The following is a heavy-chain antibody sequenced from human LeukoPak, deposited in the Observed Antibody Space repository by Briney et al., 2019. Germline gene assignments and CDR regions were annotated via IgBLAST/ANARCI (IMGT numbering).Heavy chain of an antibody. CDR3: ARDQVGVGYCDY. Sequence: KPWDTLSLTCTVLGRSITIYYWGCIRQPAGKGLECLGRIYTSRSTNYNPPLESRVPLSRDTSTNQFSLTQCAVCAAHTPLSFRARDQVGVGYCDYWGQGNLVTVSS. V-gene: IGHV4-4*07. CDR2: IYTSRST. CDR1: GRSITIYY. J-gene: IGHJ4*02. D-gene: IGHD2-15*01.